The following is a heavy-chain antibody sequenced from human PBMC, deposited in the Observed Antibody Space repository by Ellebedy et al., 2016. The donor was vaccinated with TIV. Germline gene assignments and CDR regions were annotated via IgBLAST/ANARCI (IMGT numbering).Heavy chain of an antibody. Sequence: GGSLRLSCATSGFTFSNYWMTWARQAPGKGLEWVANIKQDGSEKYYVDSVKGRFSISRDNAKNSLYVQMNSLTDEDTAVYYCARDQWLGRAYYFDSWGQGTLVTVSS. CDR1: GFTFSNYW. V-gene: IGHV3-7*01. CDR3: ARDQWLGRAYYFDS. CDR2: IKQDGSEK. J-gene: IGHJ4*02. D-gene: IGHD6-19*01.